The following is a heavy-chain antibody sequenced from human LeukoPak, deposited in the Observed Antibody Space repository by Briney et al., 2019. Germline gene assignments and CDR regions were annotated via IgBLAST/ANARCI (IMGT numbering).Heavy chain of an antibody. Sequence: SQTLSLTCAVSGGSIRSGDYHWCWIRQSPGKGLERIGYIYYSGRTYYNPSLKSRLIISVDTSKNQFSLKLTSVTAADTAVYYRSSADRYMSGWFTFDYWGQGTLVTVSS. J-gene: IGHJ4*02. V-gene: IGHV4-30-4*08. CDR3: SSADRYMSGWFTFDY. CDR1: GGSIRSGDYH. D-gene: IGHD6-19*01. CDR2: IYYSGRT.